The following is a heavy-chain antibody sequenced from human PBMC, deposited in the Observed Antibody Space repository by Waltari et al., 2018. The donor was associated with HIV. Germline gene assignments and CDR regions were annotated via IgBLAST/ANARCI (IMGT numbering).Heavy chain of an antibody. Sequence: QVQLQQWGTGLLKPSGTLSLRCAIYGTSFSGYYWSWIRQSPALGLEWIGEVSHSGDTNYNPAFGGRVSISADISKNQLSLNLTSLTAADTGVYFCARGSQHHDHWGQGTPVTVSS. CDR3: ARGSQHHDH. CDR2: VSHSGDT. CDR1: GTSFSGYY. V-gene: IGHV4-34*01. J-gene: IGHJ5*02.